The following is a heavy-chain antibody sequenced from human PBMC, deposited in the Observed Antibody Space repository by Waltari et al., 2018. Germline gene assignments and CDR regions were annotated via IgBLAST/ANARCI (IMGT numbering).Heavy chain of an antibody. J-gene: IGHJ4*02. CDR1: GGSFSGYY. CDR3: AREWGSSGSRVSDY. D-gene: IGHD3-22*01. CDR2: INHSGST. V-gene: IGHV4-34*01. Sequence: QVQLQQWGAGLLKPSETLSLTCAVYGGSFSGYYWSWIRQPPGKGLEWIGEINHSGSTNYNPSLKSRVTISVDTSKNQFSLKLSSVTAADTAVYYCAREWGSSGSRVSDYWGQGTLVTVSS.